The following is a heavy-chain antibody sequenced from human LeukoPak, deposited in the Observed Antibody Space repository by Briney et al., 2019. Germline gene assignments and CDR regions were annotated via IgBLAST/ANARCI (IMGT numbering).Heavy chain of an antibody. CDR3: AREYYYDSSAQRIDP. D-gene: IGHD3-22*01. Sequence: ASVKVSCKASGYTFTGYYMHWVRQAPGQGLEWMGWINPNSGGTNYAQKFQGRVTMTRDTSISTAYMELSRLRSDDTAVYYCAREYYYDSSAQRIDPWGQGTLVTVSS. J-gene: IGHJ5*02. V-gene: IGHV1-2*02. CDR2: INPNSGGT. CDR1: GYTFTGYY.